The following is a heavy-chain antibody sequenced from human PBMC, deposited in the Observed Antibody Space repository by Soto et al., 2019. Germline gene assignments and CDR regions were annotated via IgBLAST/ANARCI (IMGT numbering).Heavy chain of an antibody. D-gene: IGHD2-15*01. J-gene: IGHJ5*02. CDR3: AGHPSCSRIWLDP. CDR2: ITPSGTT. Sequence: PSETLSLTCPVSRGSITSYYRSWIRQPPGKGLEWIGYITPSGTTNYNPAVESRVTMSVDTSTNQLSLRLTTENAADTAMYYCAGHPSCSRIWLDPWGPGTLVTVSS. CDR1: RGSITSYY. V-gene: IGHV4-59*01.